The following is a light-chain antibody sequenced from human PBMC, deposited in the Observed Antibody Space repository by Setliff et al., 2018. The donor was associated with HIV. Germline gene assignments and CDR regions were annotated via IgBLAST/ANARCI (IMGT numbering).Light chain of an antibody. CDR3: CSNTGSNTYV. CDR1: SSDIGRYNL. V-gene: IGLV2-23*01. Sequence: QSALAQPASVSGSPGQSITISCTGTSSDIGRYNLVSWYQQYPGEAPKLMSYRATKRPSGVSNRFSGSKSGNTASPTISGLQAEDEADYYCCSNTGSNTYVFGSGTNVTVL. CDR2: RAT. J-gene: IGLJ1*01.